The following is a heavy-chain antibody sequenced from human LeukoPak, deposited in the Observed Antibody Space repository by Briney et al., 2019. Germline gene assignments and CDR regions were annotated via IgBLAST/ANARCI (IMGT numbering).Heavy chain of an antibody. CDR3: ASRPRTGIGPLDY. J-gene: IGHJ4*02. CDR1: GFTFNSYA. Sequence: GGSLRLSCAASGFTFNSYAMSWVRQAPGKGPELVSSITGSGDTTYYADSVKGRFTISRDNSKNTLYLHMNSLRADETAVYYCASRPRTGIGPLDYWGQGILVTVSS. CDR2: ITGSGDTT. V-gene: IGHV3-23*01. D-gene: IGHD2-8*02.